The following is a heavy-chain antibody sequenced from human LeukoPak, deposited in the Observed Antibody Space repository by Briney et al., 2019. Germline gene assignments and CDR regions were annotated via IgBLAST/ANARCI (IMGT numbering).Heavy chain of an antibody. CDR1: GFTFSSYG. Sequence: AGGSLRLSCAASGFTFSSYGMHWVRQAPGKGLEWVAFIRYDGSNKYYADSVKGRFTISRDNSKNTLYLQMNSLRAEDTAVYYCAKDQGGSGSIFDYWGQGTLVTVSS. CDR3: AKDQGGSGSIFDY. D-gene: IGHD3-10*01. CDR2: IRYDGSNK. J-gene: IGHJ4*02. V-gene: IGHV3-30*02.